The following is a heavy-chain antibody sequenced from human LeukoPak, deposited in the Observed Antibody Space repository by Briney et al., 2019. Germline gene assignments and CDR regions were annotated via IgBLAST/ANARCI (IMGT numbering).Heavy chain of an antibody. J-gene: IGHJ4*02. V-gene: IGHV1-46*01. CDR1: GYAFTNYY. CDR2: INPSGGST. CDR3: AREGPYSDSSRSRFDY. Sequence: ASVKVSCKASGYAFTNYYIHWVRQAPGQGLEWTGIINPSGGSTSYAQKFQGRVTMARDTSTSTVYMELSSLRSEDTAVYYCAREGPYSDSSRSRFDYWGQGTLVAVSS. D-gene: IGHD6-6*01.